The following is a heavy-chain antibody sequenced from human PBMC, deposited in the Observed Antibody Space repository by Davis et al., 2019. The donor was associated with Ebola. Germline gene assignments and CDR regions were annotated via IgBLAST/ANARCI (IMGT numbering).Heavy chain of an antibody. V-gene: IGHV4-39*07. CDR2: IYYSGST. CDR1: GGSVSSGSYY. Sequence: PSETLSLTCTVSGGSVSSGSYYWGWIRQPPEKGLEWIGSIYYSGSTYYNPSLKSRVTISVDTSKNQFSLKLSSVTAADTAVYYCARGWGTAMKWWGQGTLVTVSS. J-gene: IGHJ4*02. CDR3: ARGWGTAMKW. D-gene: IGHD5-18*01.